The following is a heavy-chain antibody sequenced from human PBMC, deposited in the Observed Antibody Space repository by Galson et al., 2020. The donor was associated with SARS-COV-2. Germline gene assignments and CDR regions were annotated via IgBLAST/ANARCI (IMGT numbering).Heavy chain of an antibody. CDR1: GGSISSSSYY. D-gene: IGHD2-15*01. CDR2: IYYSGHT. CDR3: ARHDKRIIGWFDP. V-gene: IGHV4-39*01. J-gene: IGHJ5*02. Sequence: LETLSLTRTVSGGSISSSSYYWGWIRQPPGKGLEWIGSIYYSGHTYYNPSLKSRVTISVDTSKNQFSLKLSSVTAADTAVYHCARHDKRIIGWFDPWGQGTLVIVSA.